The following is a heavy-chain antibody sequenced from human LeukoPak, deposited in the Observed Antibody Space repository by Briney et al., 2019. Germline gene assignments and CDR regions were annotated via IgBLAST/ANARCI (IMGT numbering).Heavy chain of an antibody. Sequence: GASVKVSCKASGYTFTGYYMHWVRQAPGQGLEWMGWINPNSGGTNYAQKFQGRVTMTRDTSISTAYMELSRLRSDDTAVYYCARAGQKLWFGNIDFDYWGQGTLVTVSS. CDR1: GYTFTGYY. J-gene: IGHJ4*02. CDR2: INPNSGGT. CDR3: ARAGQKLWFGNIDFDY. V-gene: IGHV1-2*02. D-gene: IGHD3-10*01.